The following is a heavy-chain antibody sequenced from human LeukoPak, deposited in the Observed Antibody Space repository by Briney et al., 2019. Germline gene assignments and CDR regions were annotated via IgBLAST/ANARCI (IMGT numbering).Heavy chain of an antibody. D-gene: IGHD5-18*01. Sequence: PGGSLRLSCAASGFTFSSYAMNWVRQAPGKGLEWVSAITGSGGRTYYADSVKGRFTISRDNSKNTLYLQMNSLRAEDTAVYYCARGGATAMASFDYWGQGTLVTVSS. CDR2: ITGSGGRT. CDR1: GFTFSSYA. V-gene: IGHV3-23*01. CDR3: ARGGATAMASFDY. J-gene: IGHJ4*02.